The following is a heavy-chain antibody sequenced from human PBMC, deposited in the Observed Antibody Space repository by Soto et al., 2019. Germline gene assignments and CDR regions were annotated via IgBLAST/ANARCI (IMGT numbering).Heavy chain of an antibody. CDR3: ARDRGEYSSSWTTYYYYGMDV. D-gene: IGHD6-13*01. Sequence: SVKVSCKASGYTFTSYGISWVRQAPGQGLEWMGWIIPFIGTANYAQKFQGRVTITADESTSTAYMELSSLRSEDTAVYYCARDRGEYSSSWTTYYYYGMDVWGQGTTVTVSS. CDR2: IIPFIGTA. CDR1: GYTFTSYG. J-gene: IGHJ6*02. V-gene: IGHV1-69*13.